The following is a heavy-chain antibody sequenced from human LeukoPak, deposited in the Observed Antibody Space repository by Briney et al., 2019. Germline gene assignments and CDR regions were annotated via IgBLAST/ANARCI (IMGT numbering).Heavy chain of an antibody. V-gene: IGHV1-2*02. Sequence: GASVKVSCKASGYTFTGYYMHWVRQAPGQGLEWMGWINPNSGGTNYAQKFQGRVTMTRDTSISTAYMELSRLSSVTAADTAVYYCARHFLFAVEMATKARWFDPWGQGTLVTVSS. CDR1: GYTFTGYY. CDR2: INPNSGGT. D-gene: IGHD5-24*01. J-gene: IGHJ5*02. CDR3: ARHFLFAVEMATKARWFDP.